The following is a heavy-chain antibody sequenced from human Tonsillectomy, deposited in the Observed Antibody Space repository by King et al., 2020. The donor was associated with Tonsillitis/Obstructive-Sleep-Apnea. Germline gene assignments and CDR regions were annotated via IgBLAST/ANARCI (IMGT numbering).Heavy chain of an antibody. V-gene: IGHV3-30*04. CDR2: ISYDGSNK. CDR3: ARPTEDHYYDIRDYYPNCFDP. CDR1: GFTFSTYA. J-gene: IGHJ5*02. D-gene: IGHD3-22*01. Sequence: QLVQSGGAVVQPGGSLRVSCAASGFTFSTYAMHWVRQAPGKGLEWVAVISYDGSNKYYADSVKGRFTISRDNSKNTLYLRMNSLRAEDTAVYYCARPTEDHYYDIRDYYPNCFDPWGQGTLVSVSS.